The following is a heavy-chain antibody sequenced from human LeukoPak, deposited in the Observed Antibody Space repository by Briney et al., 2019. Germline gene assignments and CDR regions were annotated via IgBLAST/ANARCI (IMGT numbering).Heavy chain of an antibody. CDR1: GFTFSRYW. CDR3: ARDVHGALDF. D-gene: IGHD4/OR15-4a*01. V-gene: IGHV3-7*01. Sequence: GGSLRLSGAASGFTFSRYWMAWVRQAPGKGLEWVANIRGDAGDKGYADSVRDRFTISRDNGKNSLYLQMNSLTAEDTAVYYCARDVHGALDFWGQGAPVVVSS. J-gene: IGHJ4*02. CDR2: IRGDAGDK.